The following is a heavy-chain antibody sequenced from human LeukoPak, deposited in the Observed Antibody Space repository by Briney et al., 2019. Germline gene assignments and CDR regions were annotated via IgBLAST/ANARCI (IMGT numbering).Heavy chain of an antibody. CDR2: IWYDGSYK. Sequence: GGSLRLSCAASGFTISYYAMHWVRQPPGKGLEWVAIIWYDGSYKYYADSVKGRFTVSRDNSKNTLYLQVNSLTAEDTAVYYCARGNSDAFDIWGQGTMVTVSS. CDR3: ARGNSDAFDI. J-gene: IGHJ3*02. CDR1: GFTISYYA. D-gene: IGHD4-23*01. V-gene: IGHV3-33*08.